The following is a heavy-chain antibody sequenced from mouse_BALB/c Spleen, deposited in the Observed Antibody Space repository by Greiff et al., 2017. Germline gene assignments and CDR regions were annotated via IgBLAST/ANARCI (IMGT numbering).Heavy chain of an antibody. CDR3: ARDGGYDPYYFDY. CDR1: GFTFSDYY. CDR2: ISDGGSYT. D-gene: IGHD2-2*01. Sequence: EVNVVESGGGLVKPGGSLKLSCAASGFTFSDYYMYWVRQTPEKRLEWVATISDGGSYTYYPDSVKGRFTISRDNAKNNLYLQMSSLKSEDTAMYYCARDGGYDPYYFDYWGQGTTLTVSS. V-gene: IGHV5-4*02. J-gene: IGHJ2*01.